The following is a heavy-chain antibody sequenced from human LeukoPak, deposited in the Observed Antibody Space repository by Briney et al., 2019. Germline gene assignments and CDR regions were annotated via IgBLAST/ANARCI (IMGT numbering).Heavy chain of an antibody. CDR2: VYYSGST. D-gene: IGHD1-26*01. J-gene: IGHJ4*02. CDR3: ARGPGSGTYWAFDY. CDR1: GGSISSYY. Sequence: SETLSLTCTVSGGSISSYYWSWIRQPPAKGLEWIGYVYYSGSTSYNPSLKSRVTISVDTSKNQFSLKLSSVTAADAAVYYCARGPGSGTYWAFDYWGQGTLVTVSS. V-gene: IGHV4-59*01.